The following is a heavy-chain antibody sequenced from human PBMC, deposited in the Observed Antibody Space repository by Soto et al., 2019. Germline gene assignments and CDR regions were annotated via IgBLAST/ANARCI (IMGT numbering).Heavy chain of an antibody. J-gene: IGHJ6*02. CDR1: GFSLSTSGVG. CDR2: IYWDDDK. CDR3: AHSNQGFYGSGSYPYYYGMDV. V-gene: IGHV2-5*02. Sequence: QITLKESGPTLVKPTQTLTLTCTFSGFSLSTSGVGVGWIRQPPGKALEWLALIYWDDDKRYSPSLKSRLTITKDTSKNPVVLTMTNMDPVDTATYSCAHSNQGFYGSGSYPYYYGMDVWGQGTTVTVSS. D-gene: IGHD3-10*01.